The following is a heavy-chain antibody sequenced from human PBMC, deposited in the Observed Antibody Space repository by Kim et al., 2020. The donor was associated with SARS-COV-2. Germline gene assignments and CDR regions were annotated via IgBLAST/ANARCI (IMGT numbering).Heavy chain of an antibody. CDR3: ARHLNSYGLGYYYGMDV. J-gene: IGHJ6*02. CDR2: IYPGDSDT. D-gene: IGHD5-18*01. CDR1: GYSFTSYW. V-gene: IGHV5-51*01. Sequence: GESLKISCKGSGYSFTSYWIGWVRQMPGKGLEWMGIIYPGDSDTRYSPSFQGQVTISADKSISTAYLQWSSLKASDTAMYYCARHLNSYGLGYYYGMDVWGQGTTVTVSS.